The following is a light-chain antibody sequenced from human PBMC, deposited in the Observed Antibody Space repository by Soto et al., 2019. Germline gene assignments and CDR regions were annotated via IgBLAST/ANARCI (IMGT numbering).Light chain of an antibody. CDR3: QHRSSWPGA. J-gene: IGKJ3*01. Sequence: EVVLTQSPDTLSLSPGERATLSCRASQSVSSFLAWYQQKPGHAPRLLIYDASNRATGIPARFSGSGSGTDFTLTISSLEPEDFAVYYCQHRSSWPGAFGPGTKVDIK. CDR1: QSVSSF. CDR2: DAS. V-gene: IGKV3-11*01.